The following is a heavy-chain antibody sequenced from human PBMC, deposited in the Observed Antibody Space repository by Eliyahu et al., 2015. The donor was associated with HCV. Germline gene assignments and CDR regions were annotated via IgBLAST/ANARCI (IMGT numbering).Heavy chain of an antibody. CDR1: GFTFSSYA. V-gene: IGHV3-23*01. J-gene: IGHJ5*02. CDR2: ISGSGGST. D-gene: IGHD3-3*01. Sequence: EVQLLESGGGLVQPGGSLRLSCAASGFTFSSYAMSWVRQAPGKGLEWVSAISGSGGSTYYADSVKGRFTISRDNSKNTLYLQMNSLRAEDTAVYYCAKDPVLRFLEWLPRWFDPWGQGTLVTVSS. CDR3: AKDPVLRFLEWLPRWFDP.